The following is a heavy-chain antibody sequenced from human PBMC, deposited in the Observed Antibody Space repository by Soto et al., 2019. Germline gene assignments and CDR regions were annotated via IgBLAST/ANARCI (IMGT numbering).Heavy chain of an antibody. Sequence: QVQLQQWGAGLLKPSETLSLTCAVYGGSFSGYYWSWIRQPPGKGLEWIGEINHSGSTNYNPSLKGRVTISVETSKNQFSLKLSSVTAADTAVYYCARGARLVATIHEIFAGVWFDPWGQGTLVTVSS. V-gene: IGHV4-34*01. J-gene: IGHJ5*02. CDR1: GGSFSGYY. D-gene: IGHD5-12*01. CDR3: ARGARLVATIHEIFAGVWFDP. CDR2: INHSGST.